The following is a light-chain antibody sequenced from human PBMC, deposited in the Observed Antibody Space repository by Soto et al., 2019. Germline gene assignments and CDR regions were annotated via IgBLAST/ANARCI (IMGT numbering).Light chain of an antibody. CDR3: QQYGTSPPT. J-gene: IGKJ3*01. CDR2: GAS. V-gene: IGKV3-20*01. CDR1: QSVSRNS. Sequence: EIMLTQSPGTLSLSPGERATLSCRASQSVSRNSLAWYQQQPGQAPRLLIYGASSRATDIPDRLSVSGSGTDFTLIVSRLEPEDFALYFCQQYGTSPPTFGPGTKVHIK.